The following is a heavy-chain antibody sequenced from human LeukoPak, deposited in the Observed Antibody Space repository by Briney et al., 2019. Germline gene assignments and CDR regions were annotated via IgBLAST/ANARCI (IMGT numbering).Heavy chain of an antibody. J-gene: IGHJ4*02. CDR3: AKIKGRGVTTAAFDY. Sequence: SGGPLRLSCAASRFTVSSNYMSWVRQAPGKGLEWVSAISGSGGSTYYADSVKVRFTISRDNSKNTLYLQMNSLRAEDTAVYYCAKIKGRGVTTAAFDYWGQRTLHTVSS. CDR1: RFTVSSNY. CDR2: ISGSGGST. D-gene: IGHD4-17*01. V-gene: IGHV3-23*01.